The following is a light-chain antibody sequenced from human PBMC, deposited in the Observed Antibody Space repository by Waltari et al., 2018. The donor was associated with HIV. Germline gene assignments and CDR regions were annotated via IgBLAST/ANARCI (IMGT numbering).Light chain of an antibody. CDR1: TSDVGAYAS. J-gene: IGLJ2*01. Sequence: QSALTQPASVSGSPGQSITISCTGATSDVGAYASVSWYQQHPGKAPKLIIYEVTNRPSGVSNRFSGSKSGITASLTISGLQTEDEADYYCSSYTNINTVVFGGGTKLTVL. V-gene: IGLV2-14*01. CDR2: EVT. CDR3: SSYTNINTVV.